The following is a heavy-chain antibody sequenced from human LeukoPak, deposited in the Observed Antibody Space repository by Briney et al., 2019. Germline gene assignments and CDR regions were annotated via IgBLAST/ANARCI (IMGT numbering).Heavy chain of an antibody. CDR1: GGFISSYY. CDR2: IYYSGGT. J-gene: IGHJ6*02. CDR3: ARGFPPYSYYTLEV. Sequence: PSETLSLTCTVSGGFISSYYWSWIRQPPGKGLEWIGYIYYSGGTNYNPSLKSRITMSVDTSKKQFSLKLSSVTAADTAVYYCARGFPPYSYYTLEVWGQGTTVTVSS. D-gene: IGHD3-10*01. V-gene: IGHV4-59*08.